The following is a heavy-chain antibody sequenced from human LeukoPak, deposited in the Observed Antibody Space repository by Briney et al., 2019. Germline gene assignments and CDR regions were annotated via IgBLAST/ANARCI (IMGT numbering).Heavy chain of an antibody. D-gene: IGHD6-6*01. J-gene: IGHJ4*02. V-gene: IGHV3-30-3*01. CDR2: ISYDGSNK. Sequence: GGSLRLSYAASGFTFSSYAMHWVRQAPGKGLEWVAVISYDGSNKYYADSVKGRFTISRDNSKNTLYLQMNSLRAEDTAVYYCARASAAHPFDYWGQGTLVTVSS. CDR3: ARASAAHPFDY. CDR1: GFTFSSYA.